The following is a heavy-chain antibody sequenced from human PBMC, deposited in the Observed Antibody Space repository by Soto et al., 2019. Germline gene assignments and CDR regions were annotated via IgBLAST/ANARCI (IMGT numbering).Heavy chain of an antibody. D-gene: IGHD3-22*01. J-gene: IGHJ4*02. CDR3: ATDYYDSSGYLSDY. V-gene: IGHV1-46*04. CDR2: INLSVGST. CDR1: GYTFTSYF. Sequence: ASVKVSCKASGYTFTSYFMHWVRQAPGQGLEWLGIINLSVGSTSYAQKLQGRVTMTRDTSTSTVYMELSSLRSEDTAVYYCATDYYDSSGYLSDYWGQGTLVTVSS.